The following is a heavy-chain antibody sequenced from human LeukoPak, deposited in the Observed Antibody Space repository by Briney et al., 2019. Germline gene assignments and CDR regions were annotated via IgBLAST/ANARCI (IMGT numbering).Heavy chain of an antibody. CDR3: AREGGRYCSSNSCYTIEY. CDR2: IYTSGST. CDR1: GGSISSYY. V-gene: IGHV4-4*07. Sequence: PSETLSLTCIVSGGSISSYYWSWIRQPAGKGLEWIGRIYTSGSTNYNPSLKSRVTMSVDTSKNQFSLKLSSVTAADTAVYYCAREGGRYCSSNSCYTIEYWGQGTLVTVSS. J-gene: IGHJ4*02. D-gene: IGHD2-2*02.